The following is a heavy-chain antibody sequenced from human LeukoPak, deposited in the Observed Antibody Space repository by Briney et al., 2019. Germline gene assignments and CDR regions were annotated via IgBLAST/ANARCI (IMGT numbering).Heavy chain of an antibody. V-gene: IGHV3-23*01. Sequence: GGSLSLSCSVSVFTFSSYAMSWARQATGGGLEWDSAICGSAGSRYYADSVKGRFTIYRDNSKNTLYLQMNSLSAKDTAVDDGAKDPYCSGGSCYSTRPYFQHWGQGTLVTVSS. J-gene: IGHJ1*01. CDR3: AKDPYCSGGSCYSTRPYFQH. CDR2: ICGSAGSR. CDR1: VFTFSSYA. D-gene: IGHD2-15*01.